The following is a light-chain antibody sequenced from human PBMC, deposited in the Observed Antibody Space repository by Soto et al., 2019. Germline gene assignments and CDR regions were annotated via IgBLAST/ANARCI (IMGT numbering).Light chain of an antibody. CDR1: QSISSW. J-gene: IGKJ1*01. Sequence: DIPMTQSPSTLSASVGDRVTITCRASQSISSWLAWYQQKPGKAPKLLIYKASSLESGVPSRFSGSGSGTEFTLTISSLQPDDFATYYCQQYNSYLWTCGQGTKGDIK. CDR2: KAS. V-gene: IGKV1-5*03. CDR3: QQYNSYLWT.